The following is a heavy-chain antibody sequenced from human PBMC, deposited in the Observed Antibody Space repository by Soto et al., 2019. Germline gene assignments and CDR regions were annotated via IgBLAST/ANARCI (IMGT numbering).Heavy chain of an antibody. V-gene: IGHV3-53*04. CDR1: GCTVSSNY. D-gene: IGHD3-10*01. Sequence: GGARRVSCAACGCTVSSNYMTWVRLAPGKGLEWVSLVYSGGATHYAASVKGRFTISTHSSQNTLFLQMNSLRTEDTATYYCVRGRYGSEIHWGQGTKVTVSS. CDR3: VRGRYGSEIH. J-gene: IGHJ4*02. CDR2: VYSGGAT.